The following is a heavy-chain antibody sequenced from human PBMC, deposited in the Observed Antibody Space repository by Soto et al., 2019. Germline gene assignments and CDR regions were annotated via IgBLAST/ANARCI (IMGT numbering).Heavy chain of an antibody. J-gene: IGHJ1*01. CDR1: GFTFDDFA. V-gene: IGHV3-9*01. CDR2: INWNSGSI. Sequence: EAQLVESGGGLVQPGRSLRLSCAASGFTFDDFAMHWVRQAPGKGLEWVSGINWNSGSIGYGDSVKGRFAISRDNAKNSLHLQMNSLSAEDTAFYYCVKDESINWYSGHFRHWGQGTLVTVSS. D-gene: IGHD6-13*01. CDR3: VKDESINWYSGHFRH.